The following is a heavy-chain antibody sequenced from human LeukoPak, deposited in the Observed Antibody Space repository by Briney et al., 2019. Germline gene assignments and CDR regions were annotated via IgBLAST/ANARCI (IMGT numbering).Heavy chain of an antibody. V-gene: IGHV3-7*01. CDR1: GFTFSSYW. D-gene: IGHD2-8*01. CDR3: AKGGRGNGEVY. Sequence: GGSLRLSCAVSGFTFSSYWMNWVRQAPGKGLEWVANIKQDGSEKNYVDSVKGRFTNFRDNAKSSLFLQMNDLRAEDTAVYYCAKGGRGNGEVYWGQGTLVTVSS. CDR2: IKQDGSEK. J-gene: IGHJ4*02.